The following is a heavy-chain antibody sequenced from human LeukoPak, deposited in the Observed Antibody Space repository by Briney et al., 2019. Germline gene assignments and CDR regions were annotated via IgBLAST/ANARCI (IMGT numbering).Heavy chain of an antibody. D-gene: IGHD3-10*01. V-gene: IGHV3-23*01. CDR1: GFTFSSYA. Sequence: GGSLRLSCAASGFTFSSYAMSWVRQAPGKGLEWVSAISGSGGSTYYADSVKGRFTISRDNSKNTLYLQMNSLRAEDTAVYYCAKQLLWFWELSRFDYWGQGTLVTVSS. CDR3: AKQLLWFWELSRFDY. CDR2: ISGSGGST. J-gene: IGHJ4*02.